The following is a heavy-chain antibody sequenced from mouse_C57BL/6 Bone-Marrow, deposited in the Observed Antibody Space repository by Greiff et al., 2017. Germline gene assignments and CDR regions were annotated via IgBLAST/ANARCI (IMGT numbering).Heavy chain of an antibody. CDR1: GYTFTDYE. CDR3: TRWVGRDYVGY. CDR2: IDPETGGT. V-gene: IGHV1-15*01. J-gene: IGHJ2*01. Sequence: QVQLQQSGAELVRPGASVTLSCKASGYTFTDYEMHWVKQTPVHGLEWIGAIDPETGGTAYNQKFKGKAILTADKSSSTAYMELRSLTSEDSAVYYCTRWVGRDYVGYGGQGTTLTVSS. D-gene: IGHD4-1*01.